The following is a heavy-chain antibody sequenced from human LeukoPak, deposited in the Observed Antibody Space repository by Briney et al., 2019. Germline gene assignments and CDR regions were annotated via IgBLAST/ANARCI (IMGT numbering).Heavy chain of an antibody. CDR2: NYYSGSA. V-gene: IGHV4-59*01. CDR1: GDSISSYY. CDR3: ARSPGPSQTFDY. Sequence: SETLSLTCTVSGDSISSYYWNWIRQPPGKGLEWIGYNYYSGSANYNPSLKSRVTISVDTSKNQFSLNLSSVTAADTAVYYCARSPGPSQTFDYWGQGTLDTVSS. J-gene: IGHJ4*02. D-gene: IGHD7-27*01.